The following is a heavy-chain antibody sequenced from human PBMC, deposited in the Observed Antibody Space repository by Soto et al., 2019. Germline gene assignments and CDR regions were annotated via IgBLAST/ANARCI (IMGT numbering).Heavy chain of an antibody. CDR2: IYYSGST. Sequence: SETLSLTCTVSGGSISSGDYYWSWIRQPPGKGLEWIGYIYYSGSTYYNPSLKSRVTISVDTSKNQFSLKLSSVTAADTAVYYCARARVAGRNWFDPWGQGTLVTVSS. J-gene: IGHJ5*02. CDR3: ARARVAGRNWFDP. CDR1: GGSISSGDYY. D-gene: IGHD6-19*01. V-gene: IGHV4-30-4*01.